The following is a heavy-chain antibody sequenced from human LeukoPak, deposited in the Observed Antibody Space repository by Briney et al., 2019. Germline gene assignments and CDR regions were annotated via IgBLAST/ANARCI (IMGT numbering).Heavy chain of an antibody. J-gene: IGHJ4*02. CDR1: GFTFSSYE. V-gene: IGHV3-23*01. Sequence: PGGSLRLSCAASGFTFSSYEMNWVRQAPGKGLEWVSAIGGSGGSTYYADSVKGRFTISRDNSKNTLYLQMNSLRAEDTAVYYCAKVRILVGSGSWDYWGQGTLVTVSS. D-gene: IGHD3-10*01. CDR3: AKVRILVGSGSWDY. CDR2: IGGSGGST.